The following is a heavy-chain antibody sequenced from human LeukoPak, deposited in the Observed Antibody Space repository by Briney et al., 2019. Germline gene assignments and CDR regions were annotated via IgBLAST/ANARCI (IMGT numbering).Heavy chain of an antibody. CDR2: ISSSSSYI. V-gene: IGHV3-21*01. CDR1: GFTFSSYS. J-gene: IGHJ4*02. Sequence: KTGGSLRLSCAASGFTFSSYSMNWVRQAPGKGLEWVSSISSSSSYIYYADSVKGRFTISRDNAKNSLYQQMNSLRAEDTAVYYCARADDSSGYYGGGHFDYWGQGTLVTVSS. D-gene: IGHD3-22*01. CDR3: ARADDSSGYYGGGHFDY.